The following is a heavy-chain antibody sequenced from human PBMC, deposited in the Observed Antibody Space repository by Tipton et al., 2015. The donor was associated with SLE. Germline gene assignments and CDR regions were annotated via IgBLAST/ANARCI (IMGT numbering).Heavy chain of an antibody. D-gene: IGHD6-6*01. CDR1: GGSISSSSYY. V-gene: IGHV4-39*01. CDR2: IYYSGST. CDR3: ARPAWGHSSSSG. Sequence: TLSLTCTVSGGSISSSSYYWGWIRQPPGKGLEWIGSIYYSGSTYYNPSLKSRVTISVDTSKNQFSLKLSSVTAADTAVYYCARPAWGHSSSSGWGQGTLVTVSS. J-gene: IGHJ4*02.